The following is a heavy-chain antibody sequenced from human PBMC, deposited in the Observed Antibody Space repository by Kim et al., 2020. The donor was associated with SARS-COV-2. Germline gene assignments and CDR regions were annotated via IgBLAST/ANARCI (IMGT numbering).Heavy chain of an antibody. D-gene: IGHD6-19*01. CDR2: ISYDGSNK. V-gene: IGHV3-30*18. J-gene: IGHJ3*02. Sequence: GGSLRLSCAASGFTFSSYGMHWVRQAPGKGLEWVAVISYDGSNKYYADSVKGRFTISRDNSKNTLYLQMNSLRAEDTAVYYCAKGRGAVAGSGFSDIWGQGTMVTVSS. CDR3: AKGRGAVAGSGFSDI. CDR1: GFTFSSYG.